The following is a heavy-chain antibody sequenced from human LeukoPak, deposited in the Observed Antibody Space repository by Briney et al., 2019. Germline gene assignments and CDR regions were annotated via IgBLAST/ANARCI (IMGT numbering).Heavy chain of an antibody. D-gene: IGHD2-8*01. CDR3: AKDRLPGYATNYFLGDAFDM. V-gene: IGHV3-23*01. CDR1: GFPFNTYG. Sequence: GGSLRLSCVASGFPFNTYGMTWVRQAPGKGLEWVSFSGSDRTTYYAASVRGRFTISRDNSRNTLYLQMDSLRPEDTALYYCAKDRLPGYATNYFLGDAFDMWGRGTMVTVSS. CDR2: SGSDRTT. J-gene: IGHJ3*02.